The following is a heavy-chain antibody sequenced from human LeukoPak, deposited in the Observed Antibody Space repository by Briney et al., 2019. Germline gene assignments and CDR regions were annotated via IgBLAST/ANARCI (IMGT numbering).Heavy chain of an antibody. J-gene: IGHJ4*02. D-gene: IGHD3-22*01. CDR1: GYTFTNYD. CDR2: MNPNSGNT. CDR3: ARRSDHYDSSAYYS. V-gene: IGHV1-8*03. Sequence: GASVKVSCKASGYTFTNYDIDWVRQATGQGLEWMGWMNPNSGNTGYAQKFQGRVTITRDTSIGTAYMELSSLRSDDTAVYYCARRSDHYDSSAYYSWGQGTLVTVSS.